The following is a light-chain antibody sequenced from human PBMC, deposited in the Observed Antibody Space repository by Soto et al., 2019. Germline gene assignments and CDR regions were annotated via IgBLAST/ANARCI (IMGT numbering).Light chain of an antibody. Sequence: DIQMTQSPSTLSASVGDRVTITCRASQSISIWLAWYQQKPGKAPKLLIYDASSLESGVPSRFSGSGSGTEFTLTISSLQPDDCSSYYCQQYNSYSAAWTFGQGPNVDIK. CDR2: DAS. V-gene: IGKV1-5*01. J-gene: IGKJ1*01. CDR1: QSISIW. CDR3: QQYNSYSAAWT.